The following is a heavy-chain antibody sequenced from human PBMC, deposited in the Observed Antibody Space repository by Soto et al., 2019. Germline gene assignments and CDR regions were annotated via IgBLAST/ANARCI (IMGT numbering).Heavy chain of an antibody. CDR3: APRKYGSFNIGAFDI. D-gene: IGHD1-26*01. Sequence: PGGSLRLSCAASGFSFSTYEMNWVRQAPGKGLEWVSYISKSGIDIYYADSVKGRFTISRDNANNSLYLQMSSLRAEDTAVYYCAPRKYGSFNIGAFDIWGQGTMVTVSS. V-gene: IGHV3-48*03. CDR1: GFSFSTYE. J-gene: IGHJ3*02. CDR2: ISKSGIDI.